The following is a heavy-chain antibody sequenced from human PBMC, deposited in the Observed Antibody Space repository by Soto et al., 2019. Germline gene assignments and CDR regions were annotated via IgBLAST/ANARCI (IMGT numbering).Heavy chain of an antibody. Sequence: LRLSCAASGFTFDDYAMHWVRQAPGKGLEWVSGISWNSGSIGYADSVKGRFTISRDNAKNSLYLQMNSLRAEDTALYYCAKGRFLEWLSNWFDPWGQGTLVTVSS. CDR3: AKGRFLEWLSNWFDP. V-gene: IGHV3-9*01. D-gene: IGHD3-3*01. CDR2: ISWNSGSI. J-gene: IGHJ5*02. CDR1: GFTFDDYA.